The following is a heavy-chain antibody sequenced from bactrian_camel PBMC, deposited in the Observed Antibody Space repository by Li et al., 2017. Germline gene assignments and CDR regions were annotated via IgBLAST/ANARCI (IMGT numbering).Heavy chain of an antibody. CDR1: GYRGRC. CDR2: LDSDGLT. J-gene: IGHJ6*01. Sequence: QVQLVESGGGAVQSGGSLRLSCVASGYRGRCMAWFRQSPDQELEGVASLDSDGLTTYAHSVEGRFEISEDSAKIFRLQMDNLKPEDTGLYFCAGFPVYWKNACGRDEKDFTYWGQGTQVTVS. CDR3: AGFPVYWKNACGRDEKDFTY. D-gene: IGHD1*01. V-gene: IGHV3S53*01.